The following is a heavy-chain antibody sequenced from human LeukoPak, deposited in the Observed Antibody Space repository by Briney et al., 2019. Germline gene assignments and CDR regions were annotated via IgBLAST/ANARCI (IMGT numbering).Heavy chain of an antibody. V-gene: IGHV3-30*02. J-gene: IGHJ4*02. CDR2: IRYDGSNK. Sequence: PGGSLRLSCAASGFTFSSYGMHWVRQAPGKGLEWVAFIRYDGSNKYYADSVKGRFTISRDNSKNTLYLQMNSLRAEDTAVYYCAKVGIAVAGDYFDYWGQGTLVTVSS. CDR3: AKVGIAVAGDYFDY. D-gene: IGHD6-19*01. CDR1: GFTFSSYG.